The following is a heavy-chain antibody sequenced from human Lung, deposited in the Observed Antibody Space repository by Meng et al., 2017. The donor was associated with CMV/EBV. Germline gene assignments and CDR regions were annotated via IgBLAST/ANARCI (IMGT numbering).Heavy chain of an antibody. CDR2: VYYTGTT. CDR3: ARDYTEGDYFDY. CDR1: GRSIANGDYC. J-gene: IGHJ4*02. D-gene: IGHD3-16*01. V-gene: IGHV4-30-4*01. Sequence: CAFSGRSIANGDYCWRWIRQPPGKGLEWIGYVYYTGTTYYNPSLRSRLTISIDTSKNQFSLHLRSVTAADTAVYYCARDYTEGDYFDYWGQGALVTVSS.